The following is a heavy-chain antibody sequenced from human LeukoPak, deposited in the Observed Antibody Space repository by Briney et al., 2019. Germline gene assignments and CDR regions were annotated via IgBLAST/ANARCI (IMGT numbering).Heavy chain of an antibody. Sequence: SQTLSLTCTVSGGSISSGSYYWSWIRQPAGKGLEWIGRIYTSGSTNYNPSLKSRVTISVDTSKNQFSLKLRSVTAADTAVYYCARQGGCVTRSCFDFDFWGQGTLVTVSS. V-gene: IGHV4-61*02. D-gene: IGHD2-15*01. CDR3: ARQGGCVTRSCFDFDF. J-gene: IGHJ4*02. CDR2: IYTSGST. CDR1: GGSISSGSYY.